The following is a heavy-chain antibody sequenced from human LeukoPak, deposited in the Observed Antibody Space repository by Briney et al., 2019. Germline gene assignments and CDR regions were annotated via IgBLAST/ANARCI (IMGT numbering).Heavy chain of an antibody. V-gene: IGHV3-43D*03. D-gene: IGHD3-10*01. Sequence: GGSLRLSCAASGFTFDDYAMHWVRQAPGKGLEWVSLISWDGGSTYYADSVKGRFTISRDNAKNTLYLQMNSLRAEDTAVYYCAREILWFGGYDYWGQGTLVTVSS. CDR1: GFTFDDYA. CDR2: ISWDGGST. CDR3: AREILWFGGYDY. J-gene: IGHJ4*02.